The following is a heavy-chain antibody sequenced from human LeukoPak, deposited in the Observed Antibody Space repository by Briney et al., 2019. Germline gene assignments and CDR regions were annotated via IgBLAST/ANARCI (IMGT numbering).Heavy chain of an antibody. Sequence: GRSLRLSCAASGFTFSSYAMHWVRQAPGKGLEWVAVISYDGSNKYYADSVKGRFTISRDNSKNTLYLQMNSLRAEDTAVYYCASEAIAAAGDYWGQGTLVTVSS. CDR3: ASEAIAAAGDY. V-gene: IGHV3-30-3*01. CDR1: GFTFSSYA. J-gene: IGHJ4*02. D-gene: IGHD6-13*01. CDR2: ISYDGSNK.